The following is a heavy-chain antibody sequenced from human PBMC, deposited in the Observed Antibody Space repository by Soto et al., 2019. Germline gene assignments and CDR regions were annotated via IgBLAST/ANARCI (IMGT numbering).Heavy chain of an antibody. J-gene: IGHJ5*02. CDR2: IYYSGST. CDR1: DGSISSYY. CDR3: ARDLGGTYHEKWFDP. D-gene: IGHD2-15*01. Sequence: SETLSLTCTVSDGSISSYYWSWIRQPPGKGLEWSGYIYYSGSTNYNPSLKSRVTISVDTSKNQFYLKLSSVTAADTAVYYCARDLGGTYHEKWFDPWGQGTLVNVS. V-gene: IGHV4-59*01.